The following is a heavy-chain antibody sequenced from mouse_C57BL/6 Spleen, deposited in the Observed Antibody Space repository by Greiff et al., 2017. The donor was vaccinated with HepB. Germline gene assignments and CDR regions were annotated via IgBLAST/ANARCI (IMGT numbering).Heavy chain of an antibody. CDR2: IRNKANNHAT. V-gene: IGHV6-6*01. J-gene: IGHJ3*01. CDR3: TSSFAY. Sequence: EVKLMESGGGLVQPGGSMKLSCAASGFTFSDAWIDWVRQSPEKGLEWVAEIRNKANNHATYYAESVKGRFTISRDESKSSVYLQMNSLRAEDTGIYYCTSSFAYWGQGTLVTVSA. CDR1: GFTFSDAW.